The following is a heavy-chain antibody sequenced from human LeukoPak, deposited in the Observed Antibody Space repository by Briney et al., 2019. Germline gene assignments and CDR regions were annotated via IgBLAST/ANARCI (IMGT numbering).Heavy chain of an antibody. CDR1: GFTFSSYD. CDR3: ARFRGYSYGYQT. J-gene: IGHJ5*02. V-gene: IGHV3-13*01. D-gene: IGHD5-18*01. Sequence: GGSLRLSCAASGFTFSSYDMHWVRQATGKGLEWVSAIGTAGDTYYPGSVKGRFTISRENAKNSLYLQMNSLRAGDTAVYYCARFRGYSYGYQTWGQGTLVTVSS. CDR2: IGTAGDT.